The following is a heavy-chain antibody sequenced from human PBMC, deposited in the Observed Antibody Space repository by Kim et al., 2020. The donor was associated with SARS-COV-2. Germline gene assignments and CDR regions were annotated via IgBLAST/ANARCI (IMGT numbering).Heavy chain of an antibody. J-gene: IGHJ4*02. CDR2: INTDTGNP. Sequence: VSVKVSCKPSGYTFTKYTINWVRQAPGQGLEWMGWINTDTGNPTYAQGFTGRFVFSLDTSVSTAYLQINSLKAEDTALYYCARVIWGSYRYTDYWGQGTLVTVSS. CDR3: ARVIWGSYRYTDY. V-gene: IGHV7-4-1*02. CDR1: GYTFTKYT. D-gene: IGHD3-16*02.